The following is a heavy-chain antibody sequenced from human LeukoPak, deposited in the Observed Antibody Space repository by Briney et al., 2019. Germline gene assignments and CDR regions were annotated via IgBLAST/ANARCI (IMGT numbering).Heavy chain of an antibody. V-gene: IGHV3-33*06. CDR3: AKQGTFTSSSSWFLDS. CDR1: GFTFRYG. CDR2: IWYDGSEK. Sequence: GGSLRLSCAASGFTFRYGIHWVRQAPGKGLEWVGVIWYDGSEKEYAESVKGRFTISRDNSKNTVYLQMTSLRVEDTAMYYCAKQGTFTSSSSWFLDSWGQGTPVTVSS. J-gene: IGHJ4*02. D-gene: IGHD6-13*01.